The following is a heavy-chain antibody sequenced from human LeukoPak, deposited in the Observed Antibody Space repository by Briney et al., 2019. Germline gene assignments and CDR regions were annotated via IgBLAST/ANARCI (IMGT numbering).Heavy chain of an antibody. Sequence: GGSLRLSCAASGFTFSSYAMSWVRQGPGKGLVWVSRINPDGSGTSHADSVKGRFTISRDNAKNTLYLQMNSLRAEDTAVYYCARAGRLQYGDYVAFDYWGQGTLVTVSS. D-gene: IGHD4-17*01. CDR1: GFTFSSYA. V-gene: IGHV3-74*01. J-gene: IGHJ4*02. CDR2: INPDGSGT. CDR3: ARAGRLQYGDYVAFDY.